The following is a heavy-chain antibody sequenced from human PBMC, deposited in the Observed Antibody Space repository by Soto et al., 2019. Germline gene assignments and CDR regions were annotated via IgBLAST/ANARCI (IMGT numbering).Heavy chain of an antibody. J-gene: IGHJ3*02. Sequence: PGWSLRLSCAASGFIFSNNAMSWVRQAPGKGLEWVSAISGSSGSTFYADSVKGRFTNSRDNSKNTLYLQMNSLRAEDTALYYCAKNSGYYYDAFDIWGQGTMVTVSS. V-gene: IGHV3-23*01. CDR2: ISGSSGST. CDR3: AKNSGYYYDAFDI. CDR1: GFIFSNNA. D-gene: IGHD3-22*01.